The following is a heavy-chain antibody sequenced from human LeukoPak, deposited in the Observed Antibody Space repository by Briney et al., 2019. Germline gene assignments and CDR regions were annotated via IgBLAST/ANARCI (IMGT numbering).Heavy chain of an antibody. CDR2: IFYSGST. CDR1: GGSINGNSYF. D-gene: IGHD5-24*01. J-gene: IGHJ4*02. CDR3: VTLDGYNWVDY. Sequence: SETLSLTCTVSGGSINGNSYFWGWIRQPPGKGLEWIGNIFYSGSTKYSSSLKSRITISVDTSRNQFSLRTTSVTAADTAVYYCVTLDGYNWVDYWGQGTLVTVSS. V-gene: IGHV4-39*01.